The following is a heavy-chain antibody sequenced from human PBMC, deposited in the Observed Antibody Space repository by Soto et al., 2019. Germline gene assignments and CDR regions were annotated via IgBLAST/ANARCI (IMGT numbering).Heavy chain of an antibody. D-gene: IGHD5-18*01. CDR3: SNDREYSYGYAEY. Sequence: QVHLVESGGGVVQPGRSLRLSCAASGFTFSSYGMYWVRQAPGRGLEWVAFIPYDRGNSYYADSVKGRFTITRDNSKNTLYLQLNSLKAEETAVYYGSNDREYSYGYAEYWGHVALFTVSS. CDR2: IPYDRGNS. CDR1: GFTFSSYG. J-gene: IGHJ4*01. V-gene: IGHV3-30*18.